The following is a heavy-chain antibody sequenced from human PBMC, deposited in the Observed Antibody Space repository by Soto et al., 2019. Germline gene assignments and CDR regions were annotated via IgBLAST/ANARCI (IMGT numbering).Heavy chain of an antibody. CDR3: ARVSFIYYYDSSGYYARDYYYGMDV. Sequence: SVKVSCKASGGTFSSYAISWVRQAPGQGLEWMGGIIPIFGTANYAQKFQGRVTITADESTSTAYMELSSLRSEDTAVYYCARVSFIYYYDSSGYYARDYYYGMDVWGQGTTVTVSS. CDR2: IIPIFGTA. CDR1: GGTFSSYA. D-gene: IGHD3-22*01. J-gene: IGHJ6*02. V-gene: IGHV1-69*13.